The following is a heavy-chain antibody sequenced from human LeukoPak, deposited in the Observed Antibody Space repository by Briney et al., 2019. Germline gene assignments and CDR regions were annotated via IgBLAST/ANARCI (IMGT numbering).Heavy chain of an antibody. CDR1: GFTPSGYW. CDR3: AKAPGYCSGGSCYLDY. D-gene: IGHD2-15*01. J-gene: IGHJ4*02. V-gene: IGHV3-23*01. CDR2: ISGSGGST. Sequence: GGSLRLSCAASGFTPSGYWMSWVRQAPGKGLEWVSAISGSGGSTYYADSVKGRFTISRDNSKNTLYLQMNSLRAEDTAVYYCAKAPGYCSGGSCYLDYWGQGTLVTVSS.